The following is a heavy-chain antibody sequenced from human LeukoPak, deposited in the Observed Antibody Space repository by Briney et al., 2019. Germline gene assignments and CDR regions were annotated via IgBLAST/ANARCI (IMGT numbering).Heavy chain of an antibody. Sequence: SQTLSLSCAISGDSVSSNSAAWIWIRQSPSRGLEWLGRTYYRSKLYNEYAVSVKSRIIINPDTSKNQFSLQLNSVTPEDTAVYYCARGTGGLDYWGQGTLVTVSS. D-gene: IGHD1/OR15-1a*01. J-gene: IGHJ4*02. V-gene: IGHV6-1*01. CDR1: GDSVSSNSAA. CDR2: TYYRSKLYN. CDR3: ARGTGGLDY.